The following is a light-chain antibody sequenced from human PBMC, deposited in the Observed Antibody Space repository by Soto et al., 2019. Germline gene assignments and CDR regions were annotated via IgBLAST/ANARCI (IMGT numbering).Light chain of an antibody. CDR2: EAS. Sequence: DIQMTQSPSTLSASVGDRVTITCRASQSISTCLAWYQHKPGKAPKLLIYEASILERGVPSRFSGSGSGKDFTLTTPSLQADDFATYYGKKYDIYGSFGRGTRVDIK. CDR3: KKYDIYGS. J-gene: IGKJ1*01. CDR1: QSISTC. V-gene: IGKV1-5*03.